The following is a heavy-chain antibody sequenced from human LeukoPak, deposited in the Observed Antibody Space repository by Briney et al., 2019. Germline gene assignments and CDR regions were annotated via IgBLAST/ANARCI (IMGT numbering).Heavy chain of an antibody. CDR2: IKQDGSEK. CDR3: ANLLLWFGDLFVESDALDI. CDR1: GFTFSSNW. V-gene: IGHV3-7*01. D-gene: IGHD3-10*01. Sequence: GGSLRLSCAASGFTFSSNWMSWVRQAPGKGLEWVANIKQDGSEKYYVDSVKGRFTISRDNAKNSLFLQMDSLRAEDTAVYYCANLLLWFGDLFVESDALDIWGQGTMVTVSS. J-gene: IGHJ3*02.